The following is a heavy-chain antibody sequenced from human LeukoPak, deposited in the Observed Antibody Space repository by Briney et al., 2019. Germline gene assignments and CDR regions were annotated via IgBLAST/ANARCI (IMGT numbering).Heavy chain of an antibody. D-gene: IGHD2-15*01. V-gene: IGHV3-53*01. CDR1: GFTVSTKY. Sequence: GGSLRLSYAASGFTVSTKYMTWIRQAPGKGLEWISVIYSDGRTFYADSVKGRFTISRDNSKNTMYLQMNFLRGDDTAVYYCTSLTVVTEFDYCDYWGQGTLVTVSS. CDR3: TSLTVVTEFDYCDY. CDR2: IYSDGRT. J-gene: IGHJ4*02.